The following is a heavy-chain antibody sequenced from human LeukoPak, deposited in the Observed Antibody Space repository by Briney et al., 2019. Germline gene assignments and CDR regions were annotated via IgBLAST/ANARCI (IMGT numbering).Heavy chain of an antibody. CDR2: INHSGST. V-gene: IGHV4-34*01. CDR3: ARGLTAPREGLREYFQH. CDR1: GGSFSGYY. D-gene: IGHD5-18*01. Sequence: SETLSLTCAVYGGSFSGYYWSWIRQPPGKGLEWIGEINHSGSTNYNPSLKSRVTISVDTSKNQFSLKLSSVTAADTAVYYCARGLTAPREGLREYFQHWGQGTLVTVSS. J-gene: IGHJ1*01.